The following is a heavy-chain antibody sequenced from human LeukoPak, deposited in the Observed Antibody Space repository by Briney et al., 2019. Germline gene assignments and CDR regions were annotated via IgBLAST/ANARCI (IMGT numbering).Heavy chain of an antibody. Sequence: GGSLRLSCAASVFTVSSNYMSWVRQAPGKGLEWVSVIYSGGSTYYADSVKGRFTISRDNSKNTLYLQMNSLRAEDTAVYYCARYYGSGSTSFDYWGQGTLVTVSS. J-gene: IGHJ4*02. CDR1: VFTVSSNY. V-gene: IGHV3-53*01. CDR2: IYSGGST. CDR3: ARYYGSGSTSFDY. D-gene: IGHD3-10*01.